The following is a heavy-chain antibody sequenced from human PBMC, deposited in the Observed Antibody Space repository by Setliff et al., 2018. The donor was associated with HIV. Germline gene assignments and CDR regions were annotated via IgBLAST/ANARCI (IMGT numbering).Heavy chain of an antibody. CDR1: GGYISSHY. CDR2: IYYRGST. Sequence: SETLSLTCTVSGGYISSHYWSWIRQPPGKGLEWIGYIYYRGSTNYNPSLKSRVTISVDTSKNQFSQKLSSVTAADTAVYYCARDGPLEGSYRYYYYYMDVWGKGTTVTVSS. V-gene: IGHV4-59*11. J-gene: IGHJ6*03. CDR3: ARDGPLEGSYRYYYYYMDV. D-gene: IGHD3-10*01.